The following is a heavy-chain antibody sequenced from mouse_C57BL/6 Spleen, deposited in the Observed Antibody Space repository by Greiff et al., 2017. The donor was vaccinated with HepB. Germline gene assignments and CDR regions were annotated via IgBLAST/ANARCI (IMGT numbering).Heavy chain of an antibody. V-gene: IGHV1-63*01. D-gene: IGHD2-4*01. Sequence: QVQLKESGAELVRPGTSVKMSCKASGYTFTNYWIGWAKQRPGHGLEWIGDIYTGGGYTNYNEKFKGKATLTADKSSSTAYMQFSSLTSEDSAIYYCARSGDYEGSRAMDYWGQGTSVTVSS. J-gene: IGHJ4*01. CDR3: ARSGDYEGSRAMDY. CDR1: GYTFTNYW. CDR2: IYTGGGYT.